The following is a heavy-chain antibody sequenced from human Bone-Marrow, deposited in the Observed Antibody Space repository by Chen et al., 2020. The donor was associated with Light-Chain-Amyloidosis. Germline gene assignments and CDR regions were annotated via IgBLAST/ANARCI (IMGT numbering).Heavy chain of an antibody. D-gene: IGHD3-3*01. CDR1: GFAFSIYA. Sequence: ESGGGLVWPGGSLRLSCAASGFAFSIYAMSWVRQAPGKGLEWIGSIFYGDIMYYNPSLKSRVTLSVDPSDNRFSLRLKSVTAGDTAMYYCARGPSEVKWGVVVGAFTFDFWGQGTMVTVSP. V-gene: IGHV3-23*02. CDR2: SIFYGDIM. CDR3: ARGPSEVKWGVVVGAFTFDF. J-gene: IGHJ3*01.